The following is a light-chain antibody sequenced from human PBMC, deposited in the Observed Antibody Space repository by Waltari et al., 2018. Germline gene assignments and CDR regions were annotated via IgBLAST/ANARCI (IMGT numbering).Light chain of an antibody. J-gene: IGKJ1*01. V-gene: IGKV1-39*01. CDR2: AAS. Sequence: DIQITQSPSSLSASVGYRVTITCRASKSINRYLQWYQQKPGKAPKLLFYAASSLQSGVPSRFSVSGSGTDFTLTISSLQPEDFATYYCQQSYGTPPTFGQGTKVEIK. CDR1: KSINRY. CDR3: QQSYGTPPT.